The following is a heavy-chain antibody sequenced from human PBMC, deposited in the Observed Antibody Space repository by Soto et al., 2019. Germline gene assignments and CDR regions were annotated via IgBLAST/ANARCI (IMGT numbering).Heavy chain of an antibody. Sequence: QDQLVQSGAEVKKPGSSVKVSCKAFGGPFNSHTFSWVRQAPGQGLEWMGRIIPALGTTTYAQKFQGRVTITADESVTTVYMELNSLRTEDTAVYYCARPDFGDYWYFDLWGRGTLATVSS. D-gene: IGHD4-17*01. CDR1: GGPFNSHT. J-gene: IGHJ2*01. V-gene: IGHV1-69*08. CDR2: IIPALGTT. CDR3: ARPDFGDYWYFDL.